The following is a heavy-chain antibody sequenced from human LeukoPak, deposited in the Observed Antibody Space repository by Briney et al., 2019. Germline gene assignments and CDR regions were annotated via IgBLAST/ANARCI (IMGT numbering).Heavy chain of an antibody. CDR3: ARVGPPGGFGGVIDY. J-gene: IGHJ4*02. CDR1: GGSISSYY. Sequence: SETLSLTCTVPGGSISSYYWSWIRQPAGKGLEWIGRIYTSGSTNYNPSLKSRVTMSVDTSKNQFSLKLSSVTAADTAVYYCARVGPPGGFGGVIDYWGQGTLVTVSS. CDR2: IYTSGST. V-gene: IGHV4-4*07. D-gene: IGHD3-16*01.